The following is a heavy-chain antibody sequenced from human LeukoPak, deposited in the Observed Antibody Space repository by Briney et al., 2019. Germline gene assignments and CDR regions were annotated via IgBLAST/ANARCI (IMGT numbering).Heavy chain of an antibody. CDR1: GFIVSSTY. CDR2: IHNDGST. V-gene: IGHV3-53*01. D-gene: IGHD6-13*01. CDR3: ASIARDY. J-gene: IGHJ4*02. Sequence: GGSLRLSCAVSGFIVSSTYMTWVRQAPGKGLEWVSVIHNDGSTYHADSVKGRFTISIDNSTNTLYLQMNSLRVEEMAAYYCASIARDYWGQGTLVTVSP.